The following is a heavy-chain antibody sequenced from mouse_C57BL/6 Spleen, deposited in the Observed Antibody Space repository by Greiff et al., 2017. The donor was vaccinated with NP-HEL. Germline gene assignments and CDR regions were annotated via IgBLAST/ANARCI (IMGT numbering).Heavy chain of an antibody. CDR1: GYSITSGYY. V-gene: IGHV3-6*01. CDR3: ARELNYYGSSFDY. Sequence: EVKLMESGPGLVKPSQSLSLTCSVTGYSITSGYYWNWIRQFPGNKLEWMGYISYDGSNNYNPSLKNRISITRDTSKNQFFLKLNSVTTEDTATYYCARELNYYGSSFDYWGQGTTLTVSS. J-gene: IGHJ2*01. D-gene: IGHD1-1*01. CDR2: ISYDGSN.